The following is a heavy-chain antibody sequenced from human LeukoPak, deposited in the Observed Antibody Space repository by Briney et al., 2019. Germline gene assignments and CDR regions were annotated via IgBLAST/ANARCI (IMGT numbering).Heavy chain of an antibody. J-gene: IGHJ5*02. Sequence: ASVKVSCKASGGTFSSYAISWVRQAPGQGLEWMGWINPNSGGTNYAQKFQGRVTMTRDTSISTAYMELSRLRSDDTAVYYCARAATESQLVLVNWFDPWGQGTLVTVSS. V-gene: IGHV1-2*02. CDR3: ARAATESQLVLVNWFDP. CDR2: INPNSGGT. CDR1: GGTFSSYA. D-gene: IGHD6-13*01.